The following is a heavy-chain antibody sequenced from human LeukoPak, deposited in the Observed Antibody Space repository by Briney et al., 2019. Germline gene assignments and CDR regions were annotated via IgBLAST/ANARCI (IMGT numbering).Heavy chain of an antibody. CDR3: ASYFDWLSRFDY. J-gene: IGHJ4*02. CDR2: IYYSGST. V-gene: IGHV4-30-4*08. D-gene: IGHD3-9*01. CDR1: GGSISSGDYY. Sequence: SETLSLTCTVSGGSISSGDYYWSWIRQPPGKGLEWIGYIYYSGSTYYNPSLKSRVTISVDTPKNQFSLKLSSVTAADTAVYYCASYFDWLSRFDYWGQGTLVTVSS.